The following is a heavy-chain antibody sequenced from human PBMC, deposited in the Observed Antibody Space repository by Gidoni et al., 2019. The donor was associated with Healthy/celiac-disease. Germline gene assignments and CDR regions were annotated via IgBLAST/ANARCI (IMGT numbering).Heavy chain of an antibody. D-gene: IGHD6-13*01. CDR2: SSGSGGST. CDR3: AKVGIAAAGTSFDAFDI. CDR1: GFPFSSYA. V-gene: IGHV3-23*01. Sequence: EVQLLESGGGLVQPGGSLCLSCAASGFPFSSYAMSWVRQAPGKGLEWGSASSGSGGSTYYADSVKGRFTISRDNSKNTLYLQMNSLRAEDTAVYYCAKVGIAAAGTSFDAFDIWGQGTMVTVSS. J-gene: IGHJ3*02.